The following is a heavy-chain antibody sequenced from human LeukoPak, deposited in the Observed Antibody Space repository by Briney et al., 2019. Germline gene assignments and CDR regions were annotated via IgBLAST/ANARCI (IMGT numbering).Heavy chain of an antibody. J-gene: IGHJ6*03. Sequence: SETLSLTCTVSGGSISSYYWSWIRQPPGKGLEWIGYIYYSGSTNYNPSLKSRVTISVDTSKNQFSLKLSSVTAADTAVYYCARGTDGLKNYYYYYMDVWGKGTTVTVSS. D-gene: IGHD3/OR15-3a*01. V-gene: IGHV4-59*01. CDR1: GGSISSYY. CDR3: ARGTDGLKNYYYYYMDV. CDR2: IYYSGST.